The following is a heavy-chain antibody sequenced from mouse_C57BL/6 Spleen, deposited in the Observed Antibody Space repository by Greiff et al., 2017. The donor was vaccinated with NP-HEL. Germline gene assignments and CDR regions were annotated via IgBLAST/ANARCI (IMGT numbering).Heavy chain of an antibody. CDR2: ISSGSSTI. CDR3: ARTYGSSYVRYFDY. CDR1: GFTFSDYG. Sequence: EVKLMESGGGLVKPGGSLKLSCAASGFTFSDYGMHWVRQAPEKGLEWVAYISSGSSTIYYADTVKGRFTISRDNAKNTLFLQMTSLRSEDTAMYYCARTYGSSYVRYFDYWGQGTTLTVSS. J-gene: IGHJ2*01. V-gene: IGHV5-17*01. D-gene: IGHD1-1*01.